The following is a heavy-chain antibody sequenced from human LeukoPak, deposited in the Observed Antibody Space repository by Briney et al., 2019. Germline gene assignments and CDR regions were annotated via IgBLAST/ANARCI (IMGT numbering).Heavy chain of an antibody. CDR1: GGSISSGGYC. V-gene: IGHV4-31*03. CDR2: IYYSGST. Sequence: SETLPLTCTVSGGSISSGGYCWSWIRQHPGKGLEWIGYIYYSGSTYYNPSLKSRVTISVDTSKNQFSLKLSSVTAADTAVYYCARSIPTDAFDIWGQGTMVTVSS. J-gene: IGHJ3*02. CDR3: ARSIPTDAFDI.